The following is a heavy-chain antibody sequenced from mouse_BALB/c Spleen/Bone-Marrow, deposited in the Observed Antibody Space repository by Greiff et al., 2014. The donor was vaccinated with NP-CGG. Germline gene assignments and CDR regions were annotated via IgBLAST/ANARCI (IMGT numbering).Heavy chain of an antibody. D-gene: IGHD2-3*01. J-gene: IGHJ4*01. CDR2: IDPSDSET. CDR3: ASALWDGYCYAIDY. Sequence: VQLQQSGAELVKPGPPVKLSCKASGYTFTSYWMTWVKQRPGRGLEWIGRIDPSDSETYYNQEFKDKATLTVDKSSSTAYIQLSNLTSEDSAVYDCASALWDGYCYAIDYWGQGTSVTVSS. V-gene: IGHV1-69*02. CDR1: GYTFTSYW.